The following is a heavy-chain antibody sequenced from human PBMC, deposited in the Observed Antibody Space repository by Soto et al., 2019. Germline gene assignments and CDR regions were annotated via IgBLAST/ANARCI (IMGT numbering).Heavy chain of an antibody. CDR3: AKDSNKYSSSLRGRYFDY. J-gene: IGHJ4*02. CDR1: GFPFGSYV. V-gene: IGHV3-23*01. CDR2: ISGGGSNT. D-gene: IGHD4-4*01. Sequence: EVQLLESGGGLVQRGGSLRLSGEASGFPFGSYVMAWVRRAPGRGLGWVSGISGGGSNTFYADSVKGRFTISRDNSKNSLLLQMNSLGAEYTAVYYCAKDSNKYSSSLRGRYFDYWGQGIGVTVSS.